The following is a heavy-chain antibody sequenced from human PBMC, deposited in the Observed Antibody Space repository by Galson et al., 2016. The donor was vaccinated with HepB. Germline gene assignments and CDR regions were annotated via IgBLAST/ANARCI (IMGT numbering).Heavy chain of an antibody. D-gene: IGHD1-26*01. CDR1: GYIFTYNW. CDR2: IYPGHSDT. J-gene: IGHJ3*02. V-gene: IGHV5-51*01. Sequence: QSGAEVKKPGESLKISCKVSGYIFTYNWIGWVRQMPGKGLEWMGVIYPGHSDTRYSPSFEGQVTISADMSISTAYLEWSSLKASDTAVYYCARHRNSPQWDTVGIGGQGTVVTVSP. CDR3: ARHRNSPQWDTVGI.